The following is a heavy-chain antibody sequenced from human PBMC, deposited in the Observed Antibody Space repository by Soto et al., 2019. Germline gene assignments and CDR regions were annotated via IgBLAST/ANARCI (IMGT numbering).Heavy chain of an antibody. CDR2: INPNSGGT. Sequence: ASVKVSCKASGYTFTGYYMHWVRQAPGQGLEWMGWINPNSGGTNYAQKFQGWVTMTRDTSISTAYMELSRLRSDDTAVYYCARAHRLRFLEWSGDDAFDIWGQGTMVTVSS. V-gene: IGHV1-2*04. D-gene: IGHD3-3*01. CDR3: ARAHRLRFLEWSGDDAFDI. J-gene: IGHJ3*02. CDR1: GYTFTGYY.